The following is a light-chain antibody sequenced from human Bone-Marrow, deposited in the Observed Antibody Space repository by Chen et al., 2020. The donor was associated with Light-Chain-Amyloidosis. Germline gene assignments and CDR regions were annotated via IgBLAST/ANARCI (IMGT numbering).Light chain of an antibody. Sequence: DIVMTQSPDSLAVSLGERATINCKSSQSVLYSSNNNYLAWFQQKPGQPTKLLIYWASTRESGLPDRFSGRGSGTDYTLTISRRQAEGGEVYYSRQYFSIPITFGQGTRLEIK. CDR2: WAS. J-gene: IGKJ5*01. CDR3: RQYFSIPIT. CDR1: QSVLYSSNNNY. V-gene: IGKV4-1*01.